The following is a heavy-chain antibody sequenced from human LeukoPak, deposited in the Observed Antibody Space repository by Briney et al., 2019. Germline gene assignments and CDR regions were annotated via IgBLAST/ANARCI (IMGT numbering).Heavy chain of an antibody. CDR3: ARGGRYSSGWPYFDY. D-gene: IGHD6-19*01. CDR1: DGSVSSGSYY. J-gene: IGHJ4*02. CDR2: IYYRSGSA. Sequence: PSGTLSLTCTVSDGSVSSGSYYWSWIRQPPGKGLEWIGYIYYRSGSANYNPSLKSRVTISADTSKNQFSLKLTSVTAADTAVYYCARGGRYSSGWPYFDYWGQGTLVTVSS. V-gene: IGHV4-61*01.